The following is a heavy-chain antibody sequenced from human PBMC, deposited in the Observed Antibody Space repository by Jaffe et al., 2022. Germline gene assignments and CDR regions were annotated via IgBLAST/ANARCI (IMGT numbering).Heavy chain of an antibody. CDR1: GFTFSSYS. D-gene: IGHD6-13*01. Sequence: EVQLVESGGGLVKPGGSLRLSCAASGFTFSSYSMNWVRQAPGKGLEWVSSISSSSSYIYYADSVKGRFTISRDNAKNSLYLQMNSLRAEDTAVYYCARVLPGIAAAGTRMDVWGKGTTVTVSS. CDR3: ARVLPGIAAAGTRMDV. CDR2: ISSSSSYI. V-gene: IGHV3-21*01. J-gene: IGHJ6*04.